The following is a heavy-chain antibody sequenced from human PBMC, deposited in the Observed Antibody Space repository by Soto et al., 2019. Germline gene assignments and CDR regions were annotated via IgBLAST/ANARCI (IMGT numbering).Heavy chain of an antibody. V-gene: IGHV3-23*01. D-gene: IGHD4-17*01. J-gene: IGHJ4*02. Sequence: GCSLRLSCAASGFTFSSYAMSWVRQAPGKGQEWVSSISSTGGSTYHADSVKGRFTISRDNSKNTLYLQMNSLRPEDTAVYYCAKDSYGDSVLDYSGEGTVVTLSS. CDR2: ISSTGGST. CDR3: AKDSYGDSVLDY. CDR1: GFTFSSYA.